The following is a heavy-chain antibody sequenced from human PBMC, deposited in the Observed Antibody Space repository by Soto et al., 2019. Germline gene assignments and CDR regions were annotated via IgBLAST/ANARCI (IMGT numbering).Heavy chain of an antibody. V-gene: IGHV1-3*01. CDR2: INAGNGNT. CDR3: ARPVGVVVAATGDTAMAPPDY. Sequence: ASVKVSCKASGYTFTSYAMHWVRQAPGQRLEWMGWINAGNGNTKYSQKFQGRVTITRDTSASTAYMELSSLRSEDTAVYYCARPVGVVVAATGDTAMAPPDYWGQGTLVTVSS. J-gene: IGHJ4*02. CDR1: GYTFTSYA. D-gene: IGHD2-15*01.